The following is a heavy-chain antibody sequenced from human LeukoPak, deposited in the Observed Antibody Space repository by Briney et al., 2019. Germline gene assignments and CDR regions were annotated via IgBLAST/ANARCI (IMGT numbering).Heavy chain of an antibody. CDR1: GGSISSGGYS. V-gene: IGHV4-30-2*05. D-gene: IGHD3-3*01. CDR2: IYHSGST. CDR3: ARTIFGVAAHDAFDI. J-gene: IGHJ3*02. Sequence: SETLSLTCAVSGGSISSGGYSWSWIRQPPGKGLEWIGYIYHSGSTYYNPSLKSRVTISVDTSKNQFSLKLSSVTAADTAVYYCARTIFGVAAHDAFDIWGQGTMVTVSS.